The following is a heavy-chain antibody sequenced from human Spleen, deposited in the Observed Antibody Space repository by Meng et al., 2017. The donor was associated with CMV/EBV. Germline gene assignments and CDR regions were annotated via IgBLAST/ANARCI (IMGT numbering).Heavy chain of an antibody. D-gene: IGHD3-3*01. J-gene: IGHJ4*02. Sequence: GESLKISCAASGFTFSSYWMHWVRQAPGKGLVWVSRINSDGSSTSYADSVKGRFTISRDNAKNTLYLQMNGLRAEDTAVYYCARKYYDFWSGYSEGFDYWGQGTLVTVSS. CDR3: ARKYYDFWSGYSEGFDY. CDR2: INSDGSST. V-gene: IGHV3-74*01. CDR1: GFTFSSYW.